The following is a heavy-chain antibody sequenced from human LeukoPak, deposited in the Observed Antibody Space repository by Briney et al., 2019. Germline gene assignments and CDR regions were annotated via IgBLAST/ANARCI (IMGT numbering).Heavy chain of an antibody. CDR2: LSSRGDII. CDR1: GFTFSRNW. D-gene: IGHD6-19*01. J-gene: IGHJ4*02. Sequence: GGSLRLSCAASGFTFSRNWMSWIRQAPGKGLEWVADLSSRGDIISYADSVKGRFTISRDNAKNSLYLQINSLRAEDTAVYYCARETVAGTFDYWGQGTLVTVSS. V-gene: IGHV3-11*01. CDR3: ARETVAGTFDY.